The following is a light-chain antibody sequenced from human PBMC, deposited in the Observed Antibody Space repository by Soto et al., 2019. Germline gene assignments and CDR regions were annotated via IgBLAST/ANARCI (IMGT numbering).Light chain of an antibody. CDR2: AAS. J-gene: IGKJ4*01. V-gene: IGKV1D-8*01. CDR1: QAINSY. CDR3: QKYNSAPLT. Sequence: VIWLTQSPSLLSASTADRVTISCRVSQAINSYLAWYRQRPGKAPELLISAASTLQSGVPSKFTGSGAGTDFSLTISGLQSEDVAAYYCQKYNSAPLTFGGGTKVDI.